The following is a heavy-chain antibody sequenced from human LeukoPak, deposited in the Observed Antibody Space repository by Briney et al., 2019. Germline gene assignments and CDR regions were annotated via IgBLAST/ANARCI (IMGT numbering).Heavy chain of an antibody. J-gene: IGHJ4*02. CDR3: ARVLSGSYDY. Sequence: ASVKVSCKVSGYTLTDLSTHWVRQTPGKGLEWMGGFDPEDGDTIYAQKFQGRVTMPEDTSTDTAYMELSSLTSEDTAVYYCARVLSGSYDYWGQGTLVTVSS. CDR1: GYTLTDLS. V-gene: IGHV1-24*01. CDR2: FDPEDGDT. D-gene: IGHD1-26*01.